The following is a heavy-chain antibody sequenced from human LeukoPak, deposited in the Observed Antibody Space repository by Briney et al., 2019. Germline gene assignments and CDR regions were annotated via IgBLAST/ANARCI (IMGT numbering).Heavy chain of an antibody. V-gene: IGHV3-11*04. CDR1: GFTFGDYF. Sequence: GGSLRLSCAASGFTFGDYFMTWIRQAPGKGLECVSYISSSGRSIYYADSVKGRFTISRDNSKNTLYLQMNSLRPEDTAVYYCARGARGSGWRVFDIWGQGTMVTVSS. J-gene: IGHJ3*02. D-gene: IGHD6-19*01. CDR3: ARGARGSGWRVFDI. CDR2: ISSSGRSI.